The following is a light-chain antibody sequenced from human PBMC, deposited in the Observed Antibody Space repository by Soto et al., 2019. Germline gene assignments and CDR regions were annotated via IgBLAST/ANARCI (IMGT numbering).Light chain of an antibody. CDR3: CSYAGSYGVV. V-gene: IGLV2-11*01. Sequence: QSALTQPRSVSGSPGQSVTISCTGTSSDVGGYNYVSWYQQHPGKAPKLMIYDVNKQPSGVPDRFSGSKSGNTASLTISGLQAEDEADYYCCSYAGSYGVVFGGGTKLTVL. CDR1: SSDVGGYNY. J-gene: IGLJ2*01. CDR2: DVN.